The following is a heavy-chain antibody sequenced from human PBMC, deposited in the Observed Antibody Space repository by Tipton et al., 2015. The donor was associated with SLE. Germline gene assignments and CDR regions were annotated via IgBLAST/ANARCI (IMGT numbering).Heavy chain of an antibody. CDR3: AREPYYYDSSGYYVSWFDP. J-gene: IGHJ5*02. D-gene: IGHD3-22*01. CDR1: GGSISSNVYY. CDR2: VHYNGRS. Sequence: TLSLTCSVSGGSISSNVYYWGWMRQSPGKGLEWIANVHYNGRSYSKPSLKSRVTTSLATSNNQFSLKLFSVTAADTAVYYCAREPYYYDSSGYYVSWFDPWGQGTLVTVSS. V-gene: IGHV4-39*07.